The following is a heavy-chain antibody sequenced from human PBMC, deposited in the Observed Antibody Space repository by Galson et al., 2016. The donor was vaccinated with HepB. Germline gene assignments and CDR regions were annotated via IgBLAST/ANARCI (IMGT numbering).Heavy chain of an antibody. CDR3: ARGPTILLWLSQTNSEEGNWFDP. Sequence: SVKVSCKASGYTFSGYYMHWVRQAPGQGLEWMGWINPDSGGTNYAQKFQGRVTMTRDTSSSTVFMDLTRLTSDDSAVYYCARGPTILLWLSQTNSEEGNWFDPWGQGSLVTVSS. V-gene: IGHV1-2*02. CDR2: INPDSGGT. J-gene: IGHJ5*02. CDR1: GYTFSGYY. D-gene: IGHD3-10*01.